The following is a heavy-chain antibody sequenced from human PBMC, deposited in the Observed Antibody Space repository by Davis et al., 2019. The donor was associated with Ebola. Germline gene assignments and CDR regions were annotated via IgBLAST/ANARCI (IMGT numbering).Heavy chain of an antibody. J-gene: IGHJ2*01. D-gene: IGHD1-26*01. CDR3: VRGGFYYGR. Sequence: GGSLRLSCAASGLTFRDYWMSWVRQAPGKGLEWVAKIKSDGNEKYYVDSVKGRFTISRDNAKNALYLQMNSLRAEDAAVYYCVRGGFYYGRWGRGTLVTVSS. V-gene: IGHV3-7*01. CDR2: IKSDGNEK. CDR1: GLTFRDYW.